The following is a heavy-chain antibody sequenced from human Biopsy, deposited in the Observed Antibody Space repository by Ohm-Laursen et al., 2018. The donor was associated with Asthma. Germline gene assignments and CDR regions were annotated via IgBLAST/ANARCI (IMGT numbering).Heavy chain of an antibody. V-gene: IGHV2-5*01. J-gene: IGHJ4*01. CDR1: GFSPQIGAVG. CDR3: ARAIRLEDFLTGSFTSYFDN. CDR2: IYWIDDQ. D-gene: IGHD3/OR15-3a*01. Sequence: TQTLTLTFTFSGFSPQIGAVGVGWIRQPPGKAPECLAVIYWIDDQYSSPSLRNRLTVSKDTSRNRVVLAMTNMEPRDTATYFCARAIRLEDFLTGSFTSYFDNWDLGTPVSVS.